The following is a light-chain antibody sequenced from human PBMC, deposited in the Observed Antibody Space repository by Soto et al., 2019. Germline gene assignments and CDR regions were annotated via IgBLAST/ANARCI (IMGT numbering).Light chain of an antibody. Sequence: DIVLSQSPATLSVSPGERATLSCRASQSVSSNLAWYQQKPGQAPRLLIYGASTRATGIPARFSGSGSGTEFTLTISSLQSEDFAVYYCQQYNNWSGWTFGQGTKVDIK. CDR3: QQYNNWSGWT. J-gene: IGKJ1*01. CDR2: GAS. CDR1: QSVSSN. V-gene: IGKV3-15*01.